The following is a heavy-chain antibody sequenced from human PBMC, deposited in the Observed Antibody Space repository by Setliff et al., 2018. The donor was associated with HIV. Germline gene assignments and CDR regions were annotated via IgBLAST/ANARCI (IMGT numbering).Heavy chain of an antibody. J-gene: IGHJ4*02. D-gene: IGHD6-19*01. Sequence: SETLSLTCTVSGASISSGGFYWNWIRQHPGKGLEWIGYIHYSGTTYYNPSLKSRVIISVDTSKNQFSLKLSSVTAADTAVYYCAREGRYSSACFFDYWGQGTLVTVSS. CDR3: AREGRYSSACFFDY. V-gene: IGHV4-31*03. CDR2: IHYSGTT. CDR1: GASISSGGFY.